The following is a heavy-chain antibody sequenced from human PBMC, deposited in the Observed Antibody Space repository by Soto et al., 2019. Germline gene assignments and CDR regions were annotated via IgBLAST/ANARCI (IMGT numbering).Heavy chain of an antibody. J-gene: IGHJ3*02. CDR1: GGSFSGYY. CDR3: AMSIMVRDDVFDI. D-gene: IGHD3-10*01. V-gene: IGHV4-34*01. CDR2: INHSGST. Sequence: SETLSLTCAVYGGSFSGYYWSWIRQPPGKGLEWIGEINHSGSTNYNPSLKSRVTISVDTSKNQFSLKLSSVTAADTAVYYCAMSIMVRDDVFDIGGKGTMVTVSS.